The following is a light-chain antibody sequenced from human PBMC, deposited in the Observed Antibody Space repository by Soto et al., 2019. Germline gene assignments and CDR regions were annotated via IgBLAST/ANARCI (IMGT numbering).Light chain of an antibody. V-gene: IGLV1-40*01. CDR3: HSYANGLSGFV. CDR1: SSNIGSGSF. Sequence: QSVLTQPPSVFGARGQRVTISCTGSSSNIGSGSFVHWYRQLPGTAPTLLIFDDTDRASGIPDRFSGSRSGTSASLAITGLQPEDEAEYYCHSYANGLSGFVFGPGTKVTVL. J-gene: IGLJ1*01. CDR2: DDT.